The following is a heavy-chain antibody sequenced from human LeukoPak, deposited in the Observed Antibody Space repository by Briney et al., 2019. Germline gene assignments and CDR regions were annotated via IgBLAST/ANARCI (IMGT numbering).Heavy chain of an antibody. V-gene: IGHV4-59*01. D-gene: IGHD5-18*01. Sequence: SETLSLTCTVSGGSISSYYWSWIRQPPGKGLEWIGFIYYSGSTNYNPSLKSRVTISVDTSKNQFSLKLSSVTAADTAVYYCARVIEGGYSYGSYYYYMDVWGKGTTVTISS. J-gene: IGHJ6*03. CDR1: GGSISSYY. CDR2: IYYSGST. CDR3: ARVIEGGYSYGSYYYYMDV.